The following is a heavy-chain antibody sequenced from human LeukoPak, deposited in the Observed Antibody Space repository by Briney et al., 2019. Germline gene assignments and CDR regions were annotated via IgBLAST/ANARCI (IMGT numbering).Heavy chain of an antibody. Sequence: SETLSLTCTVSGVSISSSSYYWGWVRQPPGKGLEWIGSIYYSGSTNYNPSLKSRVTISVHTSKNQFSLKLSSVTAADTAVYYCARTTEGGYSYGSFYYYYMDVWGKGATVTISS. J-gene: IGHJ6*03. CDR2: IYYSGST. CDR3: ARTTEGGYSYGSFYYYYMDV. V-gene: IGHV4-39*07. CDR1: GVSISSSSYY. D-gene: IGHD5-18*01.